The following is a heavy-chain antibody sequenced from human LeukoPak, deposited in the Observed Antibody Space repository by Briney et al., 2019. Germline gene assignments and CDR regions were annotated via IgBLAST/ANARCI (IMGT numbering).Heavy chain of an antibody. CDR2: ISGSGGST. CDR3: AKEGDIVVVPAAIEGIY. J-gene: IGHJ4*02. D-gene: IGHD2-2*02. V-gene: IGHV3-23*01. Sequence: GGSLRLSCAASGFTFSSYAMSWVRQAPGKGPEWVSAISGSGGSTYYADSVKGRFTISRDNSKNTLYLQMNSLRAEDTAVYYCAKEGDIVVVPAAIEGIYWGQGTLVTVSS. CDR1: GFTFSSYA.